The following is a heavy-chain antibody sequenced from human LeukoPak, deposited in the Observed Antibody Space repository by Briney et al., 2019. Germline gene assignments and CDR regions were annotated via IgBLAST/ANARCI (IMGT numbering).Heavy chain of an antibody. CDR3: ARHVGAATLGYCSGGSCYNDAFDI. D-gene: IGHD2-15*01. CDR1: GYTFTSYG. CDR2: ISAYNGNT. Sequence: ASVKVSCKASGYTFTSYGISWVRQAPGQGLEWMGWISAYNGNTNYAQKLQGRVTMATDTSTSTAYMELRSLRSDDTAVYYCARHVGAATLGYCSGGSCYNDAFDIWGQGTMVTVSS. V-gene: IGHV1-18*01. J-gene: IGHJ3*02.